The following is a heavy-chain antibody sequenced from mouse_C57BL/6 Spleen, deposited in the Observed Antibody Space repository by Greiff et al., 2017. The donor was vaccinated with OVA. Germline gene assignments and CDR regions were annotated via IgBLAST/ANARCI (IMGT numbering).Heavy chain of an antibody. Sequence: DVMLVESGGGLVKPGGSLKLSCAASGFTFSSYAMSWVRQTPEKRLEWVATISDGGSYTYYPDNVKGRFTISRDNAKNNLYLQMSHLKSEDTAMYYCARDLESPYAMDYWGQGTSVTVSS. CDR2: ISDGGSYT. J-gene: IGHJ4*01. CDR3: ARDLESPYAMDY. V-gene: IGHV5-4*01. CDR1: GFTFSSYA.